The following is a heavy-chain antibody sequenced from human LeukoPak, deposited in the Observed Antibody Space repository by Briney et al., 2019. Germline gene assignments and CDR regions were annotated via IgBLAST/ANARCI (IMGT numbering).Heavy chain of an antibody. J-gene: IGHJ4*02. Sequence: SETLSLTCTVSGGSISSGNYYWGWIRQPPGKGLDWIASIHYSGTTYYNPSLKSRVTISVDTSENHFSLKLSSVTAADTAVYYCARGPTYQPIDSWGQGTLVTVSS. D-gene: IGHD2-2*01. CDR1: GGSISSGNYY. CDR2: IHYSGTT. V-gene: IGHV4-39*02. CDR3: ARGPTYQPIDS.